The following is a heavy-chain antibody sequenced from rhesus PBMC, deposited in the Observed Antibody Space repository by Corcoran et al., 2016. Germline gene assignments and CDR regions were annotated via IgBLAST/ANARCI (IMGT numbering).Heavy chain of an antibody. J-gene: IGHJ4*01. CDR1: GYTFTRYY. Sequence: QVQLVQSGAEVKKPWASVTLSCKASGYTFTRYYIKWVRPAPGPVLEWIGWINPSNGNTGYAQKFQGRVTMTRDTSTSTAYMELSSLRSEDTAVYYCTRYPYSGSWNFDYWGQGVLVTVSS. V-gene: IGHV1S9*01. D-gene: IGHD6-25*01. CDR3: TRYPYSGSWNFDY. CDR2: INPSNGNT.